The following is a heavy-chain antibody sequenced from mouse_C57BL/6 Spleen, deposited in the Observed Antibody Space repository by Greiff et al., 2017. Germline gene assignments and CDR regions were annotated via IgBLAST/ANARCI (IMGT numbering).Heavy chain of an antibody. Sequence: QVQLQQPGAELVRPGSSVKLSCKASGYTFTSYWMHWVKQRPIQGLEWIGNIDPSDSETHYNQKFKDKATLTVDKSSSTAYMQLSSLTSEDSAVXYCARTIYYDYGGDWYFDVWGTGTTVTVSS. CDR3: ARTIYYDYGGDWYFDV. CDR1: GYTFTSYW. V-gene: IGHV1-52*01. CDR2: IDPSDSET. J-gene: IGHJ1*03. D-gene: IGHD2-4*01.